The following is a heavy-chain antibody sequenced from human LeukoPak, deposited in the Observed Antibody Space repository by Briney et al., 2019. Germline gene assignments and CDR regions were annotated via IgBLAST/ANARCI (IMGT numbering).Heavy chain of an antibody. CDR3: ARARGYCSGGSCYSGAEYFQH. Sequence: SQTLSLTCTVSGGSISSGGYYWSWIRQHPGKGLEGIGYIYYSGSTYYNPSLKSRVTISVDTSKNQFSLKLSSVTAADTAVYYCARARGYCSGGSCYSGAEYFQHWGQGTLVTVSS. CDR2: IYYSGST. D-gene: IGHD2-15*01. CDR1: GGSISSGGYY. J-gene: IGHJ1*01. V-gene: IGHV4-31*03.